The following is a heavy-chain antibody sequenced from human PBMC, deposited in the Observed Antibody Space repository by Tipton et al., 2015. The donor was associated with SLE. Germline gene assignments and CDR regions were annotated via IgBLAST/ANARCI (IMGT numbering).Heavy chain of an antibody. Sequence: TLSLTCTVSGVSINSYYWSWIRQPPGKGLEWIGYFYYSGNTRYNPSLQSRVTILLDTSKTKFSLKLTSVTAADTAVYYCARDRRRREAYYYGLDVWGRGITVAVS. CDR1: GVSINSYY. V-gene: IGHV4-59*12. D-gene: IGHD1-26*01. CDR3: ARDRRRREAYYYGLDV. J-gene: IGHJ6*02. CDR2: FYYSGNT.